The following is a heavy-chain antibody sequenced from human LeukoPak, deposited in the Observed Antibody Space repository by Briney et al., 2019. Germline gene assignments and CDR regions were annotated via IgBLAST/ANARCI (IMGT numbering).Heavy chain of an antibody. Sequence: GGSLRLACAASGFTFSSYWMSWVRQAPGKGLEWVANIKQDGSEKYYVDSVKGRFTISRDNAKNSLYLQMNSLRAEDTAVYYCARDAPDYDFWSGLDYWGQGTLVTVSS. CDR1: GFTFSSYW. V-gene: IGHV3-7*01. J-gene: IGHJ4*02. D-gene: IGHD3-3*01. CDR2: IKQDGSEK. CDR3: ARDAPDYDFWSGLDY.